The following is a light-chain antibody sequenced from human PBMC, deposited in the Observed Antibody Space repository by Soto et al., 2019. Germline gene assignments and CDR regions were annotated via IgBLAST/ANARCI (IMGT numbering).Light chain of an antibody. J-gene: IGLJ2*01. Sequence: QSALTQPASVSGSPGQSITISCTGSSSDVGSYNLVSWSQQHPGKAPKLMIYEGSKRPSGVSNRFSGSKSGNTASLTTSGVQAEGEAEYYCCSYAGSSVAFGGGTKLTVL. CDR3: CSYAGSSVA. CDR2: EGS. V-gene: IGLV2-23*01. CDR1: SSDVGSYNL.